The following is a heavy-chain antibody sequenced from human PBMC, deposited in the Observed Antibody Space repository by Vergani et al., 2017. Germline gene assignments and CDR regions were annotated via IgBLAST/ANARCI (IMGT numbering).Heavy chain of an antibody. CDR1: GFTFSSYA. CDR3: ARDGGTYYYYYYMDV. Sequence: VQLVESGGGVVQPGGSLRLSCAASGFTFSSYAMHWVRQAPGKGLEWVAVISYDGSNKYYADSVKGRFTIFRDNSKNTLYLQMNSLRAEDTVVYYCARDGGTYYYYYYMDVWGKGTTVTVSS. CDR2: ISYDGSNK. V-gene: IGHV3-30-3*01. J-gene: IGHJ6*03.